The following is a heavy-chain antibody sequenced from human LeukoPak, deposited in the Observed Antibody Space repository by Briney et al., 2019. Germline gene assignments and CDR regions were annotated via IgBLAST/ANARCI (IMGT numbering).Heavy chain of an antibody. J-gene: IGHJ4*02. CDR3: AKGWYDILTGFFDY. D-gene: IGHD3-9*01. V-gene: IGHV3-9*03. CDR1: GFTFDDYA. Sequence: PGRSLGLSCAASGFTFDDYAMHWVRQAPGKGLEWVSGISWNSGSIGYADSVKGRFTISRDNAKNSLYLQMNGLRAEDMALYYCAKGWYDILTGFFDYWGQGTLVTVSS. CDR2: ISWNSGSI.